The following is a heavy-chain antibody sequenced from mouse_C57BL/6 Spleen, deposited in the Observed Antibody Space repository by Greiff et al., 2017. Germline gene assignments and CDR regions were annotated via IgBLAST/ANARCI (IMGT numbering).Heavy chain of an antibody. CDR1: GYTFTSYW. V-gene: IGHV1-64*01. D-gene: IGHD2-5*01. CDR2: IHPNSGST. J-gene: IGHJ2*01. Sequence: VKLQQPGAELVKPGASVKLSCKASGYTFTSYWMHWVKQRPGQGLEWIGMIHPNSGSTNYNEKFKSKATLTVDKSSSTAYMQLSSLTSEDSAVYYCARSSNYEGYFDYWGQGTTLTVSS. CDR3: ARSSNYEGYFDY.